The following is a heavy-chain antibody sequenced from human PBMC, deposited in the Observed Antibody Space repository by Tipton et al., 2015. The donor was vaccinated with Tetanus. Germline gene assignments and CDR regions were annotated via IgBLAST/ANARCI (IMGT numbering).Heavy chain of an antibody. CDR3: ARVGISQNAYSYVYHGLDV. CDR2: IWNDGSYK. J-gene: IGHJ6*02. V-gene: IGHV3-33*01. Sequence: RSLRLSCAASGFTFSTNAMHWVRQAPGKGLEWVAAIWNDGSYKYYADSVKGRFTVSRDNSKNTLYLEMNSLRAEDTAVYYCARVGISQNAYSYVYHGLDVWGQGTTVTVSS. D-gene: IGHD5-18*01. CDR1: GFTFSTNA.